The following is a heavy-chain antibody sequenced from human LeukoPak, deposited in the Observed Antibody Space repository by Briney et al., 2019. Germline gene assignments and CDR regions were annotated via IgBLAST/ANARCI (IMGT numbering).Heavy chain of an antibody. Sequence: SETLSLTYTVSGGSISRYYRSGIRQPPAKGLAWIGHDYHTGRARYNPSLPSPVTISVDTYNNQLSLTLPSLSAPGTAIYFCLRRLRAESVARPDNWIGPWGQGALVSVSS. CDR2: DYHTGRA. D-gene: IGHD2-21*01. CDR3: LRRLRAESVARPDNWIGP. V-gene: IGHV4-59*12. J-gene: IGHJ5*02. CDR1: GGSISRYY.